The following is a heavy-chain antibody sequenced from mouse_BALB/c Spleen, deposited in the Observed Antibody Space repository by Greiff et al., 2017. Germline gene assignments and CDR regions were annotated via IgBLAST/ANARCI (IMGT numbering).Heavy chain of an antibody. CDR1: GFTFSSFG. V-gene: IGHV5-17*02. CDR3: ARGTYYGSRYAMDY. CDR2: ISSGSSTI. J-gene: IGHJ4*01. Sequence: EVMLVESGGGLVQPGGSRKLSCAASGFTFSSFGMHWVRQAPEKGLEWVAYISSGSSTIYYADTVKGRFTISRDKPKNTLFLQMTSLRSEDTAMYYCARGTYYGSRYAMDYWGQGTSVTVSS. D-gene: IGHD1-1*01.